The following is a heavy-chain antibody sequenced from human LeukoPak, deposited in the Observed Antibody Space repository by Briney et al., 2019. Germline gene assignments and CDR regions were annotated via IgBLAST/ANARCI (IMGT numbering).Heavy chain of an antibody. J-gene: IGHJ6*03. CDR1: GGSISSYY. CDR3: ARHGRSSPHNYHYYYMDV. Sequence: SETLSFTCTVSGGSISSYYWSWIRQPPGKGLEWIGYIYTSGSTNYNPSLKSRVTISVDTSKNQFSLKLSSVTAADTAVYYCARHGRSSPHNYHYYYMDVWGKGTTVTVSS. CDR2: IYTSGST. D-gene: IGHD6-6*01. V-gene: IGHV4-4*09.